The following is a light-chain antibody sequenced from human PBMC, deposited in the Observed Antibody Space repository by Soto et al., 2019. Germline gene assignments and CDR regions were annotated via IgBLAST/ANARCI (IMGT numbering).Light chain of an antibody. Sequence: EIVLTQSPGTLSLSPGERASLSCRASQSVSSPYLAWSQQNPGQAPRLLIYATSTRATGIPDRFSGSGSGTDFTLTISRLEPEDFAVYYCQQYGSSLWTFGQGTKVEIK. V-gene: IGKV3-20*01. J-gene: IGKJ1*01. CDR3: QQYGSSLWT. CDR1: QSVSSPY. CDR2: ATS.